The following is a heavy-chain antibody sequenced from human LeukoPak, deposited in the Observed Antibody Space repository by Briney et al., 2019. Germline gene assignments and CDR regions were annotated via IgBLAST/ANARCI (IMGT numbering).Heavy chain of an antibody. D-gene: IGHD3-9*01. CDR1: GFTFSSYG. Sequence: GGSLRLSCAASGFTFSSYGMHWVRQAPGKGLGWVAFNRYDGSDKNYADSVKGRFTISRDNSKNTLYLQMNSLRAEDTAVYYCAKGPYYDILTGFDYWGQGTLVTV. CDR3: AKGPYYDILTGFDY. CDR2: NRYDGSDK. V-gene: IGHV3-30*02. J-gene: IGHJ4*02.